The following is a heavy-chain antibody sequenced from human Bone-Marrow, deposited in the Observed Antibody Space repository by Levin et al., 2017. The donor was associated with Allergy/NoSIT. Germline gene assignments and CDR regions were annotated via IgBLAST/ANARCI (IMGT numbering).Heavy chain of an antibody. CDR1: GVSISSSNW. D-gene: IGHD4-17*01. J-gene: IGHJ3*02. CDR2: IYHSGST. V-gene: IGHV4-4*02. Sequence: SQTLSLPCAVSGVSISSSNWWAWVRQSPGKGLAWIGEIYHSGSTNYNPSLQSRVTISVDKSKNQVSLRLTSVTAADTALYYCARLRVPGFDIWGQGTMVTVSS. CDR3: ARLRVPGFDI.